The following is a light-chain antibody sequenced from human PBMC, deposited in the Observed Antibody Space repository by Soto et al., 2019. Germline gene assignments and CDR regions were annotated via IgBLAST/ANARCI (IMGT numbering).Light chain of an antibody. J-gene: IGLJ3*02. CDR1: SGSVSTSYF. CDR3: VLFMGSGIWM. Sequence: QTVVTQEPSFSVSPGRTVTLTCGLSSGSVSTSYFPSWYQQTPGQAPRTLIYRTNTRSSGVPDRFSGSILGNKAALTITGAQADDESYYYCVLFMGSGIWMFGGGTKLTVL. CDR2: RTN. V-gene: IGLV8-61*01.